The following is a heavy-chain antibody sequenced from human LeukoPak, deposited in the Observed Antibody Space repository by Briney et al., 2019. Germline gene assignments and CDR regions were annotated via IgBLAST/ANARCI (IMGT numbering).Heavy chain of an antibody. CDR2: VYYSGST. V-gene: IGHV4-59*01. Sequence: SETLSLTCTVSGGSISSYYWSWIRQPPGKGLEWIGYVYYSGSTNYNPSLKSRVTISVDTSKNQFFLKLSSVTAADTAVYYCARVLEGSSGQHWYFDLWGRGTLVTVSS. D-gene: IGHD6-19*01. CDR3: ARVLEGSSGQHWYFDL. CDR1: GGSISSYY. J-gene: IGHJ2*01.